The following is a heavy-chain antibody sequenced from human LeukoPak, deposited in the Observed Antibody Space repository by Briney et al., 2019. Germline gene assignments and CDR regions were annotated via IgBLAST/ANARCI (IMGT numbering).Heavy chain of an antibody. D-gene: IGHD2-15*01. Sequence: SETLSLTCTVSGGSISSSSYYWGWIRQPPGKGLEWIGSIYYSGSTYYNPSLKSRVTISVDTSKNQFSLKLSSVTAADTAVYYCARHGGSPVNDAFDIWGQGTMVTVSS. J-gene: IGHJ3*02. CDR1: GGSISSSSYY. V-gene: IGHV4-39*01. CDR2: IYYSGST. CDR3: ARHGGSPVNDAFDI.